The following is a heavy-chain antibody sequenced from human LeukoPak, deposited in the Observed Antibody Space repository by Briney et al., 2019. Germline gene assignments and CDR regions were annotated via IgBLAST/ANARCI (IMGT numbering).Heavy chain of an antibody. CDR3: ATKLGYCSGGSCYPHPFDY. CDR2: INPNSGGT. CDR1: GYTFTGYY. V-gene: IGHV1-2*02. J-gene: IGHJ4*02. Sequence: ASVKVSCKASGYTFTGYYMHWVRQAPGQGLEWMGWINPNSGGTNYAQKFQGRVTMTRDTSISTAYMELSRLRSDDTAVYYCATKLGYCSGGSCYPHPFDYWGQGTLVTVSS. D-gene: IGHD2-15*01.